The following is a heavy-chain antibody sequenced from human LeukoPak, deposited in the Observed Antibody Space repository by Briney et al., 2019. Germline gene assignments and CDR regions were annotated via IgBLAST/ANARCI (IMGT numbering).Heavy chain of an antibody. CDR3: AKTDIVAVVAATNYFDY. CDR2: ISGSGGST. J-gene: IGHJ4*02. CDR1: GFTFSSYA. V-gene: IGHV3-23*01. Sequence: GGSLRLSCAASGFTFSSYAMSWVRQAPGKGLEWVSAISGSGGSTYYADSVKGRFTISRDNSKNTLYLQMNSLRAEDTAVYYCAKTDIVAVVAATNYFDYWGQGTLVTVSS. D-gene: IGHD2-15*01.